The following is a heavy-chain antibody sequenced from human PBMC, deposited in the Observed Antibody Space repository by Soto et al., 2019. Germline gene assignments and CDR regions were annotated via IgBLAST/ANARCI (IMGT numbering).Heavy chain of an antibody. CDR2: ITPTSTYR. CDR1: GFPFSDFY. Sequence: PGGSLRLSCATSGFPFSDFYMTWIRQAPGKGLEWLSHITPTSTYRNYADSVKGRFTTSRDNTKSSLHLQINSLGVDDTAVYFCVRGGGGGRFEYWGQGALVTVSS. D-gene: IGHD2-21*01. V-gene: IGHV3-11*06. J-gene: IGHJ4*02. CDR3: VRGGGGGRFEY.